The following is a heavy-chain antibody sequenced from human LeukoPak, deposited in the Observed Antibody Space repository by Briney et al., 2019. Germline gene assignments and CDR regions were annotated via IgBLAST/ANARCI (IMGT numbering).Heavy chain of an antibody. CDR1: GRSISSGDYY. D-gene: IGHD4-17*01. Sequence: SQTLSLTCTVSGRSISSGDYYWSWIRQPPGKGLEWIGYISYSGSTYYNASLKSRVTISGDTSKNRFSLKVSSVTAADTAVYYSARFSGDFDFDYWGQGTLVTVSS. CDR3: ARFSGDFDFDY. CDR2: ISYSGST. V-gene: IGHV4-30-4*08. J-gene: IGHJ4*02.